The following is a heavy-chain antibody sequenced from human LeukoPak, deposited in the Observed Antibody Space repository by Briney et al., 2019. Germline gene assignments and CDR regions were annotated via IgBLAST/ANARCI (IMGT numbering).Heavy chain of an antibody. Sequence: ASVKVSCKASGYTFTSYGISWVRQAPGQGVEWMGWISAYNGNTNYAQKLQGRVTMTTDTSTSTAYMELRSLRSDDTAVYYCASPTETTVDAFDIWGQGTMVTVSS. CDR1: GYTFTSYG. CDR2: ISAYNGNT. CDR3: ASPTETTVDAFDI. J-gene: IGHJ3*02. D-gene: IGHD4-17*01. V-gene: IGHV1-18*01.